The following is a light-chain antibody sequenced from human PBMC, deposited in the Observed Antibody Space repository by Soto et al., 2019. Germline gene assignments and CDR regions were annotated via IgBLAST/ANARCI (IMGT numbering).Light chain of an antibody. J-gene: IGKJ1*01. V-gene: IGKV1-5*03. CDR3: QQYNTFLPT. Sequence: DTQMTQSPSTLSASVGDRVTITCRASQSISNWLAWYQQRPGRAPKLLIYKASNLQSGVPSRFSGSGSGTEFTLTVNTPPPDDFEIYYWQQYNTFLPTFGQGTKVEFK. CDR1: QSISNW. CDR2: KAS.